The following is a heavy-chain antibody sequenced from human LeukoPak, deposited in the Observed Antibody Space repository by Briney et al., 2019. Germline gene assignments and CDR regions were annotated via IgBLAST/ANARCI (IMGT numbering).Heavy chain of an antibody. CDR2: MNPNNDNT. J-gene: IGHJ6*03. D-gene: IGHD6-19*01. Sequence: GASVKVSCKASGYTFTSYDINWVRQATGQGLEWMGWMNPNNDNTGYAQKLQGRVTMTTDTSTSTAYMDLRSLRSDDTAVYYCARVGEGSSGWYYYYYYMDVWGKGTTVTVSS. V-gene: IGHV1-8*01. CDR1: GYTFTSYD. CDR3: ARVGEGSSGWYYYYYYMDV.